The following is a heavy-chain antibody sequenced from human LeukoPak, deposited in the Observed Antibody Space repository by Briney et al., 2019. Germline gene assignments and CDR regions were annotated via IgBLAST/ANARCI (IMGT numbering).Heavy chain of an antibody. CDR1: GYSISSDYY. CDR3: ARTMVPTRYFDY. D-gene: IGHD4/OR15-4a*01. J-gene: IGHJ4*02. CDR2: IIHSGST. Sequence: ETLSLTCAVSGYSISSDYYWGWIRQPPGKGLEWIGRIIHSGSTYYNPSLKSRATISVDTSKSQFSLKLSSVTAADPAVYSCARTMVPTRYFDYWGQGTLVTVSS. V-gene: IGHV4-38-2*01.